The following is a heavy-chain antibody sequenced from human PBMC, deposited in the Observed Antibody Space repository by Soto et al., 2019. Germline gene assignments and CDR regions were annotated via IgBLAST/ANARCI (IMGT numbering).Heavy chain of an antibody. CDR2: ISSSSSTI. V-gene: IGHV3-48*01. D-gene: IGHD2-2*01. J-gene: IGHJ6*03. CDR3: ARDIVVVPAPSYYMDV. Sequence: GGSLRLSCAASGFTFSSYSINWVRQAPGKGLEWVSYISSSSSTIYYADSVKGRFTISRDNAKNSLYLQMNSLRAEDTAVYYCARDIVVVPAPSYYMDVWGKRTTVTVTS. CDR1: GFTFSSYS.